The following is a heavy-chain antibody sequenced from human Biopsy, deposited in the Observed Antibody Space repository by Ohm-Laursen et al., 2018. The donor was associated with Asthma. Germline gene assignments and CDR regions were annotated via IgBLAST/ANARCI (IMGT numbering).Heavy chain of an antibody. Sequence: SQTLSLTCTVSGGSVSSGSYYWSWIRQAPGKGLEWIAYIYSSGDTYYSPSLKSRVSISLDTSKNQFSLRLTSVTAADTAVYYCARDLSGYCTSSACYGFDSWGQGTLVTVPS. CDR1: GGSVSSGSYY. J-gene: IGHJ5*01. V-gene: IGHV4-30-4*01. D-gene: IGHD2-8*01. CDR2: IYSSGDT. CDR3: ARDLSGYCTSSACYGFDS.